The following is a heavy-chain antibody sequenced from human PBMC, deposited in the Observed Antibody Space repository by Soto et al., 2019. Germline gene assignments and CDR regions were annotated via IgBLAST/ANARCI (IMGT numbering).Heavy chain of an antibody. CDR3: ARDRLRLGELSLLGYFDY. CDR2: ISYDGSNK. CDR1: GFTFSRHT. D-gene: IGHD3-16*02. Sequence: GGSLRLACAASGFTFSRHTMHWVRQAPGKGLEWVASISYDGSNKYYADSVKGRFTISRDNSKNTLSVQMDSLRAEDTAVYYCARDRLRLGELSLLGYFDYWGQGTLVTVSS. J-gene: IGHJ4*02. V-gene: IGHV3-30*04.